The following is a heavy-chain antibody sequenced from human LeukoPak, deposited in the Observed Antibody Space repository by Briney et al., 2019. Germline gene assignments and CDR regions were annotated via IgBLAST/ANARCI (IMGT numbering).Heavy chain of an antibody. CDR3: TRTARSYSYDFWSGYSAD. CDR1: GFTFSNYW. J-gene: IGHJ4*02. Sequence: PGGSLRLSCAASGFTFSNYWMRWVRQAPGKGLEWVADIEQDGGEKYYVDSVKGRFTISRDNAKNSLYLQMSSLRAEDMAVYYCTRTARSYSYDFWSGYSADWGQGTLVTVSS. CDR2: IEQDGGEK. D-gene: IGHD3-3*01. V-gene: IGHV3-7*01.